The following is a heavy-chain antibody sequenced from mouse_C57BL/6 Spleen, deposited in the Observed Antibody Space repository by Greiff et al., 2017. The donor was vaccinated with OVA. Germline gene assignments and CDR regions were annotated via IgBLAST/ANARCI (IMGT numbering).Heavy chain of an antibody. CDR3: ARYVDGYPFDY. D-gene: IGHD2-3*01. CDR1: GYALTNYL. V-gene: IGHV1-54*01. J-gene: IGHJ2*01. Sequence: VQLQQSGAELVRPGTSVKVSCKASGYALTNYLIEWVKQRPGQGLEWIGVINPGSGGTNYNEKFKGKATLTADKSSSTAYMQLSSLTSEDSAVYFCARYVDGYPFDYWGQGTTLTVSS. CDR2: INPGSGGT.